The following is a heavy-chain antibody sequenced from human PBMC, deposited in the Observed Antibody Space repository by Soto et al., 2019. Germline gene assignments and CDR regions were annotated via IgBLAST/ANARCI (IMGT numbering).Heavy chain of an antibody. V-gene: IGHV3-23*01. CDR2: ISGSGGST. CDR3: AKTQTDLGWFDP. Sequence: EVQLLESGGGLVQPGGSLRLSCAASGFTFSSYAMSWVRQAPGKGLEWVSAISGSGGSTYYADSVKGRFTISRDNSKNPLYLQMNSLRAEDTAVYYCAKTQTDLGWFDPWGQGTLVTVSS. CDR1: GFTFSSYA. D-gene: IGHD3-16*01. J-gene: IGHJ5*02.